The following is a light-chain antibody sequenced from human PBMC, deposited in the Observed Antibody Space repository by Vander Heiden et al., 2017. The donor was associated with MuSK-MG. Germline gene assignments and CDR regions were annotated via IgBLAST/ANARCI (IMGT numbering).Light chain of an antibody. Sequence: QSALTQPASVSGSPGQSITISCTGTSSDVGGYNYVSWYQQHPGKAPKRMMYDVSNRPSGVSNRFSGSKSGNTASLTISGLQAEDEADDYCSSYTSSSTGVFGGGTKLTVL. CDR1: SSDVGGYNY. J-gene: IGLJ3*02. CDR2: DVS. V-gene: IGLV2-14*01. CDR3: SSYTSSSTGV.